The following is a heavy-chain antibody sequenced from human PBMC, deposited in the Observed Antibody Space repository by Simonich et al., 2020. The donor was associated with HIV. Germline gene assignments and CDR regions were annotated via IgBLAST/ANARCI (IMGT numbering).Heavy chain of an antibody. D-gene: IGHD3-3*01. CDR1: GFTFSSYA. V-gene: IGHV3-23*01. CDR3: AKDRYYNFWSGYYDY. Sequence: EVQLLESGGGLVQPGGSLRLSCAASGFTFSSYAMSWVRQAPGNGRGWCSAIRGRGGSTYYADSVKGRFTISRDNSKNTLDLQMNSLRAEDTAVYYCAKDRYYNFWSGYYDYWGQGTLVTVSS. CDR2: IRGRGGST. J-gene: IGHJ4*02.